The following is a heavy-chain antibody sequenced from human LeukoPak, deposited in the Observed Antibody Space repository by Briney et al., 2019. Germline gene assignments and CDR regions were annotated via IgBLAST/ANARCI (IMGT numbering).Heavy chain of an antibody. Sequence: GASVKVSCKASGYTFTSYGISWVRQAPGQGLEWMGWISAYNGNTNYAQKLQGRATMTTDTSTSTAYMELRSLRSDDTAVYYCARAAGVTIFGVVPLDYWGQGTLVTVSS. J-gene: IGHJ4*02. D-gene: IGHD3-3*01. CDR2: ISAYNGNT. V-gene: IGHV1-18*01. CDR1: GYTFTSYG. CDR3: ARAAGVTIFGVVPLDY.